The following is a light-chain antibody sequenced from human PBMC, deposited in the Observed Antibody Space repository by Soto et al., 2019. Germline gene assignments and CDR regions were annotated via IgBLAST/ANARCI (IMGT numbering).Light chain of an antibody. Sequence: QSVLAQPPSVSGAPGQRVTISCTGGSSNLGGNSVSWYQQLPGTAPKLLIYDDNKRPSGIPDRFSGSKSGTSATLGITGFQTGDEADYYCGSWDSSLSAYVFGTGTKVTVL. CDR2: DDN. J-gene: IGLJ1*01. V-gene: IGLV1-51*01. CDR3: GSWDSSLSAYV. CDR1: SSNLGGNS.